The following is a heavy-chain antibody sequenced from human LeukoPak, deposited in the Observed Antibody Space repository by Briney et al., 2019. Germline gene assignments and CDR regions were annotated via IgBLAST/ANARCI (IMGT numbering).Heavy chain of an antibody. V-gene: IGHV1-2*02. CDR3: ARQGPQYYYYGMDV. CDR1: GYTFTGYY. Sequence: ASVKVSCKASGYTFTGYYIHWVRQAPGQGLEWMGWINPNSGGTNYAQKFQGRVTMTRDTSISTVYMEVSRLRSDDTAVYYCARQGPQYYYYGMDVWGQGTTVIVSS. CDR2: INPNSGGT. J-gene: IGHJ6*02.